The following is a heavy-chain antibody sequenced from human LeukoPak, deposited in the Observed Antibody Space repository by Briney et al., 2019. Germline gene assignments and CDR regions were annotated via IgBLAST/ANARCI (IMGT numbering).Heavy chain of an antibody. J-gene: IGHJ5*02. V-gene: IGHV3-48*01. Sequence: AGSLRLSCAASGFTLSSYNMNWVRQAPGKGLEWISYISNSSTTIKYADSVKGRFTISRDNAKNSLYLQMNSLKAEDTAIYYCAKLGANGYYSWLDPWGQGTLVTVSS. D-gene: IGHD5-24*01. CDR1: GFTLSSYN. CDR2: ISNSSTTI. CDR3: AKLGANGYYSWLDP.